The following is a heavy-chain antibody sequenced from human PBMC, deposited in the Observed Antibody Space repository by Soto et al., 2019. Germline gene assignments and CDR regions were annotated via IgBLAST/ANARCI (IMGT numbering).Heavy chain of an antibody. CDR1: GFTFSSYG. J-gene: IGHJ4*02. CDR2: ISYDGSNK. Sequence: QVQLVESGGGVVQPGRSLRLSCAASGFTFSSYGMHWVRQAPGKGLEWVAVISYDGSNKYYADSVKGRFTISRDNSKNTLDLQMNSLRAEDTAVYYGAKDRVVTPAFDYWGQGTLVTVSS. CDR3: AKDRVVTPAFDY. D-gene: IGHD2-15*01. V-gene: IGHV3-30*18.